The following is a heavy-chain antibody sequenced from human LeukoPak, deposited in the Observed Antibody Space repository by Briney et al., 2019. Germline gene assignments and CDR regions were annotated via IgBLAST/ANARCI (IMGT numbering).Heavy chain of an antibody. J-gene: IGHJ4*02. CDR2: ISYDGSNK. V-gene: IGHV3-30*18. CDR3: AKEAPWATAMVILIDY. CDR1: RFTFSRYG. D-gene: IGHD5-18*01. Sequence: GGSLRLSCAASRFTFSRYGMHWVRQAPGKGLEWVAVISYDGSNKDYADSVKGRFTISRDNSKNTLYLQMNSLRVEDTAVYYCAKEAPWATAMVILIDYWGQGTLVTVSS.